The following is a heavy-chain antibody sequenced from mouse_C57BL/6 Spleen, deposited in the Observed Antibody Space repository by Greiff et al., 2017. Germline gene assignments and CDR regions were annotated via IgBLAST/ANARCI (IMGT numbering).Heavy chain of an antibody. CDR3: ARVPSIYYAMDY. Sequence: VQLQQSGAELVMPGASVKLSCKASGYTFTSYWMHWVKQRPGQGLEWIGEIDPSDSYTNYNQKFKGKSTLTVDKSSSTAYMQLSSLTSEDSAVYYCARVPSIYYAMDYWGQGTSVTVSS. CDR2: IDPSDSYT. CDR1: GYTFTSYW. D-gene: IGHD5-1*01. V-gene: IGHV1-69*01. J-gene: IGHJ4*01.